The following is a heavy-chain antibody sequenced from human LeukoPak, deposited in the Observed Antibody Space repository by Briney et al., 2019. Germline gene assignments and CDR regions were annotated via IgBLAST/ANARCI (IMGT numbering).Heavy chain of an antibody. D-gene: IGHD3-9*01. J-gene: IGHJ5*02. CDR3: AKLRYLGNWFDP. CDR2: ISYDGSNK. Sequence: PGRSLRLSCAASGFTFSNYGMHWVRQAPGKGLEWVSFISYDGSNKYYADSVKGRFTISRYNSKNTLYLQMNSLRAEDTAVYYCAKLRYLGNWFDPWGQGTLVTVSS. V-gene: IGHV3-30*18. CDR1: GFTFSNYG.